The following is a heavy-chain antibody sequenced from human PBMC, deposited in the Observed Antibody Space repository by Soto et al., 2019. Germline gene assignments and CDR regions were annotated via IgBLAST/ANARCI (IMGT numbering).Heavy chain of an antibody. CDR2: IIPIFGTA. Sequence: SVKVSCKASGGTFSSYAISWVRQAPGQGLEWMGGIIPIFGTANYAQKFQGRATITADESTSTAYMELSSLRSEDTAVYYCARGITMVRGVIITTHYYYYYGMDVWGQGTTVTVSS. D-gene: IGHD3-10*01. V-gene: IGHV1-69*13. CDR3: ARGITMVRGVIITTHYYYYYGMDV. CDR1: GGTFSSYA. J-gene: IGHJ6*02.